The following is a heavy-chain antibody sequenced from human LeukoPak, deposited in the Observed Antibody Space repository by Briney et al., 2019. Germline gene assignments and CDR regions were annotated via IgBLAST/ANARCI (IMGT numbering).Heavy chain of an antibody. CDR2: IYTSGST. CDR1: GGSISSSNYY. V-gene: IGHV4-61*05. CDR3: ASLTYDFWSGYSSYYYYYMDV. J-gene: IGHJ6*03. D-gene: IGHD3-3*01. Sequence: SETLSLTCTVSGGSISSSNYYWSWIRQPPGKGLEWIGYIYTSGSTNYNPSLKSRVTISVDTSKNQFSLKLSSVTAADTAVYYCASLTYDFWSGYSSYYYYYMDVWGKGTTVTVSS.